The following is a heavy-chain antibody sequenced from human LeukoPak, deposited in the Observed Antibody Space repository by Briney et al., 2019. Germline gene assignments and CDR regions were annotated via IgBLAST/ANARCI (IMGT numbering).Heavy chain of an antibody. D-gene: IGHD2-21*02. V-gene: IGHV5-51*01. CDR2: IYPADSDT. CDR3: ARRGGDGLWYFDL. CDR1: GYKFTTYW. J-gene: IGHJ2*01. Sequence: GESLKISCXASGYKFTTYWIGWERQMPGKGLEWMGIIYPADSDTAYSPPFQGQVTFSADKSISTAYLQWTSLKASDTAMYYCARRGGDGLWYFDLWGRGTLVTVSS.